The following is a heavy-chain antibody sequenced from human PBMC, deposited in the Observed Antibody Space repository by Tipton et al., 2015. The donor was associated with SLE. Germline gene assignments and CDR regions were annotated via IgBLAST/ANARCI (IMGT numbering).Heavy chain of an antibody. J-gene: IGHJ4*02. CDR2: ISYDGSNK. CDR1: GFTFSSYA. D-gene: IGHD6-13*01. Sequence: YLRLSCAASGFTFSSYAMHWVRQAPGKGLEWVAVISYDGSNKYYADSVKGRFTISRDNSKNTLYLQMNSLRAEDTAVYYCARGSEPPAAYYFDYWGQGTLVTVSS. V-gene: IGHV3-30*04. CDR3: ARGSEPPAAYYFDY.